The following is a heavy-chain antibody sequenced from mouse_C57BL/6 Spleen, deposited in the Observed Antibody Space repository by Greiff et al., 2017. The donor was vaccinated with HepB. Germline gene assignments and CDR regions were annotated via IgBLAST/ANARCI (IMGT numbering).Heavy chain of an antibody. CDR2: ISDGGSYT. J-gene: IGHJ1*03. D-gene: IGHD1-1*01. Sequence: EVQGVESGGGLVKPGGSLKLSCAASGFTFSSYAMSWVRQTPEKRLEWVATISDGGSYTYYPDNVKGRFTISRDNAKNNLYLQMSHLKSEDTAMYYCARESSFYYGSSYGNWYFDVWGTGTTVTVSS. CDR3: ARESSFYYGSSYGNWYFDV. CDR1: GFTFSSYA. V-gene: IGHV5-4*01.